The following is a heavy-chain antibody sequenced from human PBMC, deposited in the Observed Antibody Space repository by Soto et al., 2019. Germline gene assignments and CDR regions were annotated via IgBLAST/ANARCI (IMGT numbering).Heavy chain of an antibody. D-gene: IGHD3-3*01. Sequence: GGSLRLSCAASGFSVSNYWMNWVRQAPGKGLVWVSHIESDGTTSYADSVEGRFTVPRDDAKNTFYLQMNGLRAEDTAVYYCAKDRGEEGLKFLEWFGGMDVWGHGTTVTVSS. CDR1: GFSVSNYW. J-gene: IGHJ6*02. CDR3: AKDRGEEGLKFLEWFGGMDV. V-gene: IGHV3-74*01. CDR2: IESDGTT.